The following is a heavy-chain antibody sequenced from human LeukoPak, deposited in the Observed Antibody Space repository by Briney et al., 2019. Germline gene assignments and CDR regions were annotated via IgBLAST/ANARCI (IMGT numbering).Heavy chain of an antibody. D-gene: IGHD3-22*01. V-gene: IGHV4-34*01. J-gene: IGHJ3*02. CDR3: ARGRDYDSSGYYSI. CDR2: INHSGST. CDR1: GGSFSGYY. Sequence: SETLSLTCAVYGGSFSGYYWSWIRQPPGKGLEWIGEINHSGSTNYNPSLKSRVTISVDTSKNQFSLKLSSVTAADTAVYYCARGRDYDSSGYYSIWGQGTMVTVSS.